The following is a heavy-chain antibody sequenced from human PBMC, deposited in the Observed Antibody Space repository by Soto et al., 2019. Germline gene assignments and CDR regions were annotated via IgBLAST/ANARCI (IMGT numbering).Heavy chain of an antibody. CDR2: IIPIFGTA. Sequence: SVKVSCEASGGTFSSYAISWVRQAPGQGLEWMGGIIPIFGTANYAQKFQGRVTITADKSTSTAYMELSSLRSEDTAVYYCARDYYDSSGYYYGQGDYYGMDVWGQGTTVTVSS. CDR3: ARDYYDSSGYYYGQGDYYGMDV. CDR1: GGTFSSYA. D-gene: IGHD3-22*01. V-gene: IGHV1-69*06. J-gene: IGHJ6*02.